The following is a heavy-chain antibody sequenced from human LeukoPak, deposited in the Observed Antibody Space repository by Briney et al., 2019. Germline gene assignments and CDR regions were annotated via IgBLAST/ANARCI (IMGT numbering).Heavy chain of an antibody. V-gene: IGHV3-21*01. J-gene: IGHJ4*02. Sequence: GSLRLSCAASGFTFSSYNMNWVRQAPGKGLEWVSSISSSSSYIYYADSLKGRFTISRDNAKNSLYLQMNSLRAEDTAVYYCARSPSWAVAGSDFDYWGQGTLVTVSS. CDR1: GFTFSSYN. CDR2: ISSSSSYI. CDR3: ARSPSWAVAGSDFDY. D-gene: IGHD6-19*01.